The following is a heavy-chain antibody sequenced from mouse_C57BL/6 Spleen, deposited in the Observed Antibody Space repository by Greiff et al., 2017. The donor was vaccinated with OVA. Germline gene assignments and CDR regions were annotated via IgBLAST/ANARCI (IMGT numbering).Heavy chain of an antibody. CDR1: GYSFTGYY. D-gene: IGHD1-1*01. J-gene: IGHJ2*01. CDR3: AREDYGSSFDY. V-gene: IGHV1-42*01. Sequence: VQLQQSGPELVKPGASVKISCKASGYSFTGYYMNWVKQSPEKSLEWIGEINPSTGGTTYNQKFKAKATLTVDKSSSTAYMQLKSLTSEDSAVYYCAREDYGSSFDYWGQGTTLTVSS. CDR2: INPSTGGT.